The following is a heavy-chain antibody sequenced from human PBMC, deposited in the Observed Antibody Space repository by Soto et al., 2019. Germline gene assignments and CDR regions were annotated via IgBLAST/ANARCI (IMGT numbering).Heavy chain of an antibody. J-gene: IGHJ6*03. V-gene: IGHV4-31*03. CDR2: IYYSGST. CDR1: CGSISSGGYY. D-gene: IGHD5-12*01. Sequence: TSETLSLTCTVSCGSISSGGYYWSWIRQHPGKGLEWIGYIYYSGSTYYNPSLKSRVTISVDTSKNQFSLKLSSVTAADTAVYYCARGVINSGYDSYDYYYYMDVWGKGTTVTVSS. CDR3: ARGVINSGYDSYDYYYYMDV.